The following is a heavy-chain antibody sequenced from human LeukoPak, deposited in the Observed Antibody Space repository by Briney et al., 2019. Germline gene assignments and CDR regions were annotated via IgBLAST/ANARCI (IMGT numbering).Heavy chain of an antibody. CDR3: AREGDPTGGYFDY. J-gene: IGHJ4*02. CDR2: IYSGGST. CDR1: GFTVNTNY. Sequence: GGSLRLSCAVSGFTVNTNYMSWVRQAPGKGLEWVSVIYSGGSTYYADSVNGRFTISRDNSKSTLYFQMNSLRAEDTAVYYCAREGDPTGGYFDYWGQGTLVTVSS. V-gene: IGHV3-53*01. D-gene: IGHD1-14*01.